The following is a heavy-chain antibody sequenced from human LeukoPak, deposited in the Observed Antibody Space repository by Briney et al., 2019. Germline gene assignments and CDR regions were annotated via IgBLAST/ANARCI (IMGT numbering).Heavy chain of an antibody. CDR1: GFNLSSDS. J-gene: IGHJ6*03. CDR2: ISSSSSYI. CDR3: ARVGGISLALAPSPFPDYNYYYMDV. V-gene: IGHV3-21*01. Sequence: GGSLRLSCAASGFNLSSDSMNWVRQAPGKGLEWVSSISSSSSYIYYTDSVKGRFTISRDNAKKSLYLQMNSLRAEDTAVYYCARVGGISLALAPSPFPDYNYYYMDVWGKGTTVTVSS. D-gene: IGHD3-10*01.